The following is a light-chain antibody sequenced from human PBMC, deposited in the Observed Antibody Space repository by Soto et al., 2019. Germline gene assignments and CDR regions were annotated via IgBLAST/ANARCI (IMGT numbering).Light chain of an antibody. Sequence: QSVLTQPPSASGTPGQRVTISCSGSSSNIGRNTVKWYRQLPGTAPKLLIGRSDQRPSGVTDRFSGSQFGTSASLAISGLQYEDEADYICAAWDDSLNAWAFGGGTKVTVL. CDR2: RSD. J-gene: IGLJ3*02. CDR1: SSNIGRNT. CDR3: AAWDDSLNAWA. V-gene: IGLV1-44*01.